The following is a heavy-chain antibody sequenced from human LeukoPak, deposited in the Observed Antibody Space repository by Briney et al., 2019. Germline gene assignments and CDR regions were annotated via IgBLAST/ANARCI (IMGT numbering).Heavy chain of an antibody. J-gene: IGHJ6*03. CDR1: GFTFSSYA. CDR3: ARDPLIVVVPAASVGHYYMDV. D-gene: IGHD2-2*01. CDR2: ISSNGGST. Sequence: GGSLRLSCAASGFTFSSYAMHWVRQAPGKGLEYVSAISSNGGSTYYANSVKGRFTISRDNSKNTLYLQMGSLRAEDMAVYYCARDPLIVVVPAASVGHYYMDVWGKGTTVTVSS. V-gene: IGHV3-64*01.